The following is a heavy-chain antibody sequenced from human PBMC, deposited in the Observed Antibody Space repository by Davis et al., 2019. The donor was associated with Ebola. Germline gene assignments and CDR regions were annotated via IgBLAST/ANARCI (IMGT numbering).Heavy chain of an antibody. CDR1: GFTVSSNY. Sequence: GESLKISCAASGFTVSSNYMSWVRQAPGQGLEWVSVIYSGGSTYYADSVKGRFTISRDNSKNTLYLQMNSLRAEDTAVYYCARDRPGSSSDFDYWGQGTLVTVSS. V-gene: IGHV3-53*01. CDR3: ARDRPGSSSDFDY. J-gene: IGHJ4*02. D-gene: IGHD6-6*01. CDR2: IYSGGST.